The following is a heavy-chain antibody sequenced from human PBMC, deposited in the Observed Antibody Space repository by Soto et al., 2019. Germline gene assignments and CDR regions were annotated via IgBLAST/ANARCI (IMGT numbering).Heavy chain of an antibody. J-gene: IGHJ6*02. CDR3: ARVWDV. CDR2: IYYSGRT. Sequence: QVQLQESGPGLVKSSQTLSLSCTVSGGSISDGGCYWSWIHQDPGKGLEWMGYIYYSGRTYYNPSLKSRVTISVDTSKNQFSLTLSSVTAANTAVYYCARVWDVWGQGTTVTVSS. CDR1: GGSISDGGCY. V-gene: IGHV4-31*03.